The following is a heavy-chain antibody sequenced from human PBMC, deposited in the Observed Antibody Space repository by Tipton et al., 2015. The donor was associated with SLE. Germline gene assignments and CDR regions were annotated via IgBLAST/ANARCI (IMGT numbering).Heavy chain of an antibody. CDR2: IYTSGST. D-gene: IGHD2-15*01. CDR3: ARGCSGTSCYWGDD. CDR1: GGSISSYS. V-gene: IGHV4-4*07. J-gene: IGHJ4*02. Sequence: TLSLTCTVSGGSISSYSWNWIRQPAGKGLEWIGRIYTSGSTNYNPSLKSRVTISVDTSKNQFSLKLSSVTAADTAVYYCARGCSGTSCYWGDDWGQGSLVIVSS.